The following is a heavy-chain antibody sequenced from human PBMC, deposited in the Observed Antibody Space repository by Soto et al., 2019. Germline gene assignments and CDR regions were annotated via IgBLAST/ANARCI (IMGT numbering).Heavy chain of an antibody. D-gene: IGHD2-2*01. CDR2: IWYDGSKK. J-gene: IGHJ4*02. V-gene: IGHV3-33*01. Sequence: SLRLSCEASGFTFSSYGMHWVRQAPGKGLEWVAGIWYDGSKKYHGDSVMGRFTISRANSKNTLYLQMNSLRDDDTAVYYCARSVVVPAALDYWGQGTPVTVSS. CDR1: GFTFSSYG. CDR3: ARSVVVPAALDY.